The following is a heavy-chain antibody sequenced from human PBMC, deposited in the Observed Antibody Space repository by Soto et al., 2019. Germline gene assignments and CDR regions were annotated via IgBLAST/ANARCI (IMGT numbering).Heavy chain of an antibody. V-gene: IGHV5-51*01. CDR1: GYTFTTYW. J-gene: IGHJ5*02. D-gene: IGHD3-10*01. Sequence: GESLKISCTGSGYTFTTYWIAWARQMPGKGLEWMGIIYPGDSDTTYSPSFQGQVTISADKSISTAYLQWSSLRSEDTAVYYCARSVTGEFNWFDPWGQGTLVTVSS. CDR2: IYPGDSDT. CDR3: ARSVTGEFNWFDP.